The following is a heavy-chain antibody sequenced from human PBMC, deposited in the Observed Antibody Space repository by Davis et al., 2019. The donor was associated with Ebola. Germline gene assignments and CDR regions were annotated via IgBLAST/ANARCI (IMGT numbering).Heavy chain of an antibody. CDR3: ATGGPTVTTGFDD. CDR2: IITDGTTT. CDR1: GFTFSSYW. V-gene: IGHV3-74*01. J-gene: IGHJ4*02. D-gene: IGHD4-17*01. Sequence: HTGGSLRLSCAASGFTFSSYWMHWVRQAPGKGLVWVSRIITDGTTTNYADSVKGRFTISRDNSKNTLYLQTNSLRAEDTAVYYCATGGPTVTTGFDDWGQGTLVTVSS.